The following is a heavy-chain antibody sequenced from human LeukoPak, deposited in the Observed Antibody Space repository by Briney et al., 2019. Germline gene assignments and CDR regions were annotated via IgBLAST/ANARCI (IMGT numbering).Heavy chain of an antibody. CDR2: INIGGSV. D-gene: IGHD1-26*01. Sequence: GGSLRLPCAASGFPFTNNYMSWVRQAPGKGLEWVSVINIGGSVSYADSVKGRFTISRDNSNSTLYLQMNSLRVEDTALYYCARVRRQVGSRWFDSWGQGTLVTVSS. V-gene: IGHV3-53*01. CDR1: GFPFTNNY. CDR3: ARVRRQVGSRWFDS. J-gene: IGHJ5*01.